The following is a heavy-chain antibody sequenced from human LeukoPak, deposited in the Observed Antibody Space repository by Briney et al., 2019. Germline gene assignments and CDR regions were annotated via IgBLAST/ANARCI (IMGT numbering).Heavy chain of an antibody. J-gene: IGHJ3*02. Sequence: GESLKISCKGSGYTFTNYWIGWVRQMPGKGLEWMGIIYPGDSDTRYSPSFQGQVTISADKSISTAYLQWSSLKASDTAMYYCARILTNFRRLNAFDIWGQGTMVTVSS. CDR1: GYTFTNYW. CDR3: ARILTNFRRLNAFDI. CDR2: IYPGDSDT. D-gene: IGHD3-9*01. V-gene: IGHV5-51*01.